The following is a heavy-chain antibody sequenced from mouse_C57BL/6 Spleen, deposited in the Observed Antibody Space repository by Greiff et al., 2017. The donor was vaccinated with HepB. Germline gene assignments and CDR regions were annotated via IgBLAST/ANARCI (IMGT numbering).Heavy chain of an antibody. D-gene: IGHD1-1*01. CDR3: VRQGSSWAMDY. CDR1: GFSFNTYA. J-gene: IGHJ4*01. Sequence: EVKLVESGGGLVQPKGSLKLSCAASGFSFNTYAMNWVRQAPGKGLEWVARIRSKSNNYATYYADSVKDRFTISRDDSESMLYLQMNNLKTEDTAMYYCVRQGSSWAMDYWGQGTSVTVSS. CDR2: IRSKSNNYAT. V-gene: IGHV10-1*01.